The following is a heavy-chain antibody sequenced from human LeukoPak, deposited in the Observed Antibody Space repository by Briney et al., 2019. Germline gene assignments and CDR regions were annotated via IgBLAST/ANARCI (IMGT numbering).Heavy chain of an antibody. CDR2: IYPGDSDT. D-gene: IGHD3-22*01. J-gene: IGHJ6*02. V-gene: IGHV5-51*01. CDR1: GYSFTSYW. Sequence: GASLKISCKGSGYSFTSYWIGWVRQMPGRGLEWMGIIYPGDSDTRYSPSFQGQVTISADKSISTAYLQWSSLKALDTAMYYCARGAGGYYDSSGSPRLYYYYGMDVWGQGTTVTVSS. CDR3: ARGAGGYYDSSGSPRLYYYYGMDV.